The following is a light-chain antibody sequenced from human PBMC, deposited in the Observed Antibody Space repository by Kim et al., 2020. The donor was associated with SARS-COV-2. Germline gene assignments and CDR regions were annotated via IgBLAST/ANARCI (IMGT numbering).Light chain of an antibody. CDR2: DAS. CDR3: QQYNNWPLT. J-gene: IGKJ4*01. V-gene: IGKV3-15*01. CDR1: QSISSK. Sequence: EIVMTQSPVTLPVSPGERAILSCRASQSISSKLAWYHQKPGQAPRLLIYDASTGATGISARFSGSGSGTEFTLIISSLQSEDFGVYYCQQYNNWPLTFGGGTKVDIK.